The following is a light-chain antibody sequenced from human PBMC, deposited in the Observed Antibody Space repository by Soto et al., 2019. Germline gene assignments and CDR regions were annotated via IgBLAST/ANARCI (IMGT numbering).Light chain of an antibody. Sequence: QSVLTQPPSVSGSTGQSVTISFTGTSTDFVSYNRVSWYQQPPGTAPKLMIYEVSKRPSGVPDRFSGSKSGNTASLTISGLQAADEADYYCSLYTCENAYVFGTGTKVTVL. J-gene: IGLJ1*01. CDR3: SLYTCENAYV. CDR2: EVS. CDR1: STDFVSYNR. V-gene: IGLV2-18*01.